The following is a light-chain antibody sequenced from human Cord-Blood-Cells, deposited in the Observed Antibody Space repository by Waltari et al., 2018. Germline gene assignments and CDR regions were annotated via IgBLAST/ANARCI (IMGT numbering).Light chain of an antibody. Sequence: QSALTQPRSVSCPPGQSVTLSRTGPSRDLVGYNYVSWYQQHPGKAPKLMIYDVSKRPSGVPDRFSGSKSGNTASLTISGLQAEDEADYYCCSYAGSYTYVFGTGTKVTVL. CDR1: SRDLVGYNY. CDR2: DVS. V-gene: IGLV2-11*01. J-gene: IGLJ1*01. CDR3: CSYAGSYTYV.